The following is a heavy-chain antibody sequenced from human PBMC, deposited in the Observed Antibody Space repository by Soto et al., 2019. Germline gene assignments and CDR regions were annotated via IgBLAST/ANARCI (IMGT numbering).Heavy chain of an antibody. Sequence: ASLKVSCKASGYTFTRSGISWARQAPGQGPEWMGWISAYNGNTNYAQKLQGRVTMTTDTSTSTAYMELRSLRSDDTAVYYCARTQPLLGAFDIWGQGTMVTVSS. V-gene: IGHV1-18*01. D-gene: IGHD2-21*02. J-gene: IGHJ3*02. CDR2: ISAYNGNT. CDR1: GYTFTRSG. CDR3: ARTQPLLGAFDI.